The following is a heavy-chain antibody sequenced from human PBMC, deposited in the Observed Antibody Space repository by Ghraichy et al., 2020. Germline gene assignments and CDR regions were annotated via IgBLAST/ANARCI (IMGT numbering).Heavy chain of an antibody. CDR2: INPNSGGT. CDR1: GYTFTGYY. CDR3: ARTDIAGVVTMLSVFDY. Sequence: ASVKVSCKASGYTFTGYYMHWVRQAPGQGLEWMGWINPNSGGTNYAQKFQGRVTMTRDTSISTAYMELSRLRSDDTAVYYCARTDIAGVVTMLSVFDYWGQGTLVTVSS. V-gene: IGHV1-2*02. D-gene: IGHD3-3*01. J-gene: IGHJ4*02.